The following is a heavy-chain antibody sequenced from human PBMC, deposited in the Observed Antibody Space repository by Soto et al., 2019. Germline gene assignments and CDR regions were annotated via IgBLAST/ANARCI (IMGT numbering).Heavy chain of an antibody. D-gene: IGHD3-10*01. CDR3: ARDLTREVTMVRGVTRSDY. CDR1: GGSISSYY. CDR2: IYTSGST. V-gene: IGHV4-4*07. J-gene: IGHJ4*02. Sequence: SETLSLTCTVSGGSISSYYWSWIRQPAGKGLEWIGRIYTSGSTNYNPSLKSRVTMSVDTSKNQFSLKLSSVTAADTAVYYCARDLTREVTMVRGVTRSDYWGQGTLVTVSS.